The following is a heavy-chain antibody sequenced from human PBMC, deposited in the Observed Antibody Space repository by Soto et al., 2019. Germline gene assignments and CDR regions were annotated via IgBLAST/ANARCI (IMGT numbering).Heavy chain of an antibody. J-gene: IGHJ4*02. CDR3: ARYRREAVAGYTLDN. D-gene: IGHD6-13*01. Sequence: SETLSLTCTVSGGSISSNYWTWIRQPPGKGLEWIGYVYNSGSTNHNPSLKSRVTISEDTSKSQFSLKVNSMTAADTAVYYCARYRREAVAGYTLDNWGQGILVTVSS. CDR1: GGSISSNY. CDR2: VYNSGST. V-gene: IGHV4-59*01.